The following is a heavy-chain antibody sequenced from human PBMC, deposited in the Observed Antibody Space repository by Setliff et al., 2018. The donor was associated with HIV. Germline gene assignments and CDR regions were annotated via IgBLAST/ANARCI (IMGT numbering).Heavy chain of an antibody. CDR1: GGAFSGYY. J-gene: IGHJ4*02. D-gene: IGHD3-22*01. CDR3: AREDSSYHYFDS. V-gene: IGHV4-34*01. Sequence: SETLSLTCAVYGGAFSGYYWTWIRQSPGRGLEWIGEVNHKGVANYSPSLMRRATISADTSKNQFSLKLRSVTAADTAVYWCAREDSSYHYFDSWGQGMLVTVSS. CDR2: VNHKGVA.